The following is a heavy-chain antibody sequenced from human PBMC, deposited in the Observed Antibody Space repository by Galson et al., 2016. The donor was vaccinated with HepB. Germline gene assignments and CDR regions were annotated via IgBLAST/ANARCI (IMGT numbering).Heavy chain of an antibody. CDR2: IWHDGSNK. J-gene: IGHJ4*02. V-gene: IGHV3-33*01. CDR1: GFTFSSYG. CDR3: ARDRLASGNHLDY. Sequence: SLRLSCAGSGFTFSSYGMHWVRQAPGKGLEWVAVIWHDGSNKYYADSVKGRFTISRDSSTLYLQMNSLRAEDTAVYYCARDRLASGNHLDYWGQGTLVTVSS. D-gene: IGHD4-23*01.